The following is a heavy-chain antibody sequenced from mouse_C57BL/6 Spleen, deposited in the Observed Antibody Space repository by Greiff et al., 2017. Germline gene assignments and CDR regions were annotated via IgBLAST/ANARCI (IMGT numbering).Heavy chain of an antibody. CDR1: GYTFTSYW. CDR3: ARERGGYFDY. V-gene: IGHV1-64*01. D-gene: IGHD1-1*02. Sequence: VQLQQSGAELVKPGASVKLSCKASGYTFTSYWMHWVKQRPGQGLEWIGMIHPNSGSTNYNEKFKSKATLTVDKSSSTAYMKLSSLTSEDSAVYYCARERGGYFDYWGQGTTLTVSS. J-gene: IGHJ2*01. CDR2: IHPNSGST.